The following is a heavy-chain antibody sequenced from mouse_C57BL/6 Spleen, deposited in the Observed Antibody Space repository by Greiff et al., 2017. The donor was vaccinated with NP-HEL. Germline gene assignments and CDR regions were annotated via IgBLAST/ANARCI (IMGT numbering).Heavy chain of an antibody. CDR1: GYTFTSYW. Sequence: QVQLQQPGAELVMPGASVKLSCKASGYTFTSYWMHWVKQRPGQGLEWIGEIDPSDSYTNYNQKFKGKSTLTVDKSSSTAYMQLSRLTSEDSAVYYCARDYCGSSYGYFDVWGTGTTVTVSS. D-gene: IGHD1-1*01. J-gene: IGHJ1*03. CDR3: ARDYCGSSYGYFDV. V-gene: IGHV1-69*01. CDR2: IDPSDSYT.